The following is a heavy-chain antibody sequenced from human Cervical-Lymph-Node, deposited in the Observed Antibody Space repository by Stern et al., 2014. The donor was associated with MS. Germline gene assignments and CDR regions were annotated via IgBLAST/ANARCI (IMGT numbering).Heavy chain of an antibody. V-gene: IGHV3-21*01. CDR3: ARHDYGGNSALD. CDR1: GFTFSSYS. J-gene: IGHJ4*02. Sequence: EVQLVESGGGLVKPGGSLRLSCAASGFTFSSYSMNWVRQAPGKALEWVSSISSSSSYIYYADSVKGRFTISRDNAKNSLYLQMNSLRAEDTAVYYCARHDYGGNSALDWGQGTLVTVSS. D-gene: IGHD4-23*01. CDR2: ISSSSSYI.